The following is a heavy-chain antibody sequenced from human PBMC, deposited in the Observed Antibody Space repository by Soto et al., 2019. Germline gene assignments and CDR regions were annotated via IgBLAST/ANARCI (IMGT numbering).Heavy chain of an antibody. CDR3: ARDVGYGSGSCRFDY. V-gene: IGHV4-31*03. CDR2: IYYSGST. Sequence: QVQLQESGPGLVKPSQTLSLTCTVSGGSISSGGYYWSWIRQQPGKGLEWIGYIYYSGSTSYNPSLERRVTISIDTYKNQFSLKLSSVTAADTAVYYCARDVGYGSGSCRFDYWGQGTLGTVSS. D-gene: IGHD3-10*01. J-gene: IGHJ4*02. CDR1: GGSISSGGYY.